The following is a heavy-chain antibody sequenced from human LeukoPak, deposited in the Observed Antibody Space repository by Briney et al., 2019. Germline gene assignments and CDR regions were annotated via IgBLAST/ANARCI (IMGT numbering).Heavy chain of an antibody. CDR3: ARPSYYSSSWPNWFDP. CDR2: ISSSSSYI. D-gene: IGHD6-13*01. Sequence: GGSLRLSCAASGFTFSSYSMNWVRQAPGKGLEWVSSISSSSSYIYYADSVKGRFTISRDNAKNSLYLQMNSLRAEDTAVYYCARPSYYSSSWPNWFDPWGQGTLVTVSS. CDR1: GFTFSSYS. V-gene: IGHV3-21*01. J-gene: IGHJ5*02.